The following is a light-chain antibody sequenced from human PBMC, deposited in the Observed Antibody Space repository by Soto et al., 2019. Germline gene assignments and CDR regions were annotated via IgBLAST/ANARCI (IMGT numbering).Light chain of an antibody. CDR2: CAS. V-gene: IGKV3-20*01. J-gene: IGKJ2*01. Sequence: EIVLTQSPGTLSLSPGERATLSCRTSQSVSNAYVTWYQQKRGQPPRLLIFCASNRATGIPDRFSGSGSGTDFTITISRVEPEDFAVYYCQQDNRSPYTFGQGSKLE. CDR3: QQDNRSPYT. CDR1: QSVSNAY.